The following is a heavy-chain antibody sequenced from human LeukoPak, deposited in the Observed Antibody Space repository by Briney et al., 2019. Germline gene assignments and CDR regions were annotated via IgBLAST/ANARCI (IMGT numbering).Heavy chain of an antibody. Sequence: PGGSLRLSCAASGFTFSSYAMHWVRQAPGKGLEWVAVISYDGSNKYYADSVKGRFTISRDNSKNTLYLQMNSLRAEDTAVYYCARDGGYCSGGSRIYYYYYGMDVWGQGTTVTVSS. J-gene: IGHJ6*02. V-gene: IGHV3-30-3*01. CDR3: ARDGGYCSGGSRIYYYYYGMDV. CDR1: GFTFSSYA. D-gene: IGHD2-15*01. CDR2: ISYDGSNK.